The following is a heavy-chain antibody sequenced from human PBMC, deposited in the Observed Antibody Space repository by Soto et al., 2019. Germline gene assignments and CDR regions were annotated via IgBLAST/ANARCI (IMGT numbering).Heavy chain of an antibody. J-gene: IGHJ4*02. CDR2: ISGSGGST. CDR3: AKVMIVVVITGPFDY. Sequence: GSLRLSCAASGFTFSSYAMSWVRQAPGKGLEWVSAISGSGGSTYYADSVKGRFTISRDNSKNTLYLQMNSLRAEDTAVYYCAKVMIVVVITGPFDYWGQGTLVTVSS. D-gene: IGHD3-22*01. CDR1: GFTFSSYA. V-gene: IGHV3-23*01.